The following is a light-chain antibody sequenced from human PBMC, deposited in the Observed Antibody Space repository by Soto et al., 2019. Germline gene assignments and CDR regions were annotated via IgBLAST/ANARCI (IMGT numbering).Light chain of an antibody. Sequence: EIVLTQSPGTLALSPGERATLSCRASQTISSNYLAWYQQRPGQAPRLLIHGASTRAIGIPDRFSGSGSGEDFILTISRLEPEDFAVYYCQQYDTSPRTFGQGTKVDSK. J-gene: IGKJ1*01. CDR1: QTISSNY. CDR3: QQYDTSPRT. CDR2: GAS. V-gene: IGKV3-20*01.